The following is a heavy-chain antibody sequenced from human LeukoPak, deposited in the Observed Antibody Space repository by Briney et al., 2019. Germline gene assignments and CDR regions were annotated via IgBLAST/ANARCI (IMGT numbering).Heavy chain of an antibody. V-gene: IGHV3-30*02. J-gene: IGHJ5*02. Sequence: NPGGSLRLSCAASGFTFNYYGMHWVRQAPGKGLEWVAFIRYVGGETYYADSVKGRFTISRDNSKNTLYLQMKSLRPEDTAVYYCVKDLMRDLWFGESWGQGTLVTVSS. CDR3: VKDLMRDLWFGES. D-gene: IGHD3-10*01. CDR2: IRYVGGET. CDR1: GFTFNYYG.